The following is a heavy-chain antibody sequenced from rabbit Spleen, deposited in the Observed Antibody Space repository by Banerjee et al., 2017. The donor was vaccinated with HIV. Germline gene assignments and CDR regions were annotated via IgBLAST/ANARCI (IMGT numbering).Heavy chain of an antibody. J-gene: IGHJ4*01. CDR1: GFSFSSGYK. Sequence: QEQVEESGGGLVQPEGSLTLTCTASGFSFSSGYKMSWVRQAPGKGLEWIGCINSGSGNTVYATWAKGRFAVSRASWTTVTLQMTSLTAADTATYFCARDLPGVIGWNFNLWGPGTLVTVS. D-gene: IGHD1-1*01. V-gene: IGHV1S45*01. CDR3: ARDLPGVIGWNFNL. CDR2: INSGSGNT.